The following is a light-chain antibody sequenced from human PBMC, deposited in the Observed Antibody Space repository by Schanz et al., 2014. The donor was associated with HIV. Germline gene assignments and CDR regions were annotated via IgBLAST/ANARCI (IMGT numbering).Light chain of an antibody. CDR2: GAS. CDR1: QSVGGN. Sequence: EFVLTQSPATLSMSPGERATLSCRVSQSVGGNVAWYQQKPGQAPRLLIFGASTRATGIPASFSGSGSGADFTLTISSLQSEDFATYYCQHYNSFSSTFGQGTKLEIK. J-gene: IGKJ2*01. V-gene: IGKV3-15*01. CDR3: QHYNSFSST.